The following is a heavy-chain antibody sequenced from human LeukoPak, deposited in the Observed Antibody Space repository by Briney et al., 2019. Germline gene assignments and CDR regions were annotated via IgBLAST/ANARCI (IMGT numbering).Heavy chain of an antibody. CDR2: IWYDGSNK. V-gene: IGHV3-33*08. CDR3: ARDKAARHLDY. J-gene: IGHJ4*01. D-gene: IGHD6-6*01. CDR1: GFTFSHYW. Sequence: GGSLRLSCAASGFTFSHYWMHWVRQAPGKGLVWVAVIWYDGSNKYYADSVKGRFTISRDQSKNTQYLQMNSLRAEDTAVYYCARDKAARHLDYWGQEPWSPSPQ.